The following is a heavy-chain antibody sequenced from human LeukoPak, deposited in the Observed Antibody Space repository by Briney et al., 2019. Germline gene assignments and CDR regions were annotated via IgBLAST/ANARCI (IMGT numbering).Heavy chain of an antibody. Sequence: GGSLRLSCAASGFTFSSYSMNWVRQAPGKGLEWVSSISSSSSYIYYADSVKGRFTISRDNAKNSLYLQMNSLRAEDTAVYYCARGGRAAYYDILTGSYYFDYWGQGTLVTVSS. CDR1: GFTFSSYS. V-gene: IGHV3-21*01. CDR2: ISSSSSYI. J-gene: IGHJ4*02. D-gene: IGHD3-9*01. CDR3: ARGGRAAYYDILTGSYYFDY.